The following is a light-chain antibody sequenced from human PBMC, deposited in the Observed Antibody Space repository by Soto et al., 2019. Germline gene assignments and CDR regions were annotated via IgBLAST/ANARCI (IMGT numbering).Light chain of an antibody. CDR3: QQYNSFSKT. CDR2: DAS. CDR1: QTISTY. Sequence: DIQMTQSPSSLSASVGDRVTITCRASQTISTYLNWYQQKPGKAPRLLIYDASSLLSGVPSRFSGSGSGTDFTLTIASLQPDDSASYYCQQYNSFSKTFGRGTKVEIK. J-gene: IGKJ4*02. V-gene: IGKV1-39*01.